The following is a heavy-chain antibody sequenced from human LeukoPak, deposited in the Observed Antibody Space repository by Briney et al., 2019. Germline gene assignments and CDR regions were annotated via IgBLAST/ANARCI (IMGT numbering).Heavy chain of an antibody. CDR3: ARVPMDYGDYRFDP. D-gene: IGHD4-17*01. CDR2: ISSSSRSYI. J-gene: IGHJ5*02. CDR1: GFTFSNYD. Sequence: GGSLRLSCAASGFTFSNYDMNWVRQAPGKGLEWVSSISSSSRSYIYYADSVKGRFTISRDNAKNSLYLQMNSLRAEDTAVYYCARVPMDYGDYRFDPWGQGTLVTVSS. V-gene: IGHV3-21*01.